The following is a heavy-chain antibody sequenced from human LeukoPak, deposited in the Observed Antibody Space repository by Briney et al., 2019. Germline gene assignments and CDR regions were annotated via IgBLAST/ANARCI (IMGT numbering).Heavy chain of an antibody. V-gene: IGHV4-39*01. CDR1: GASISGSGYY. D-gene: IGHD1-26*01. CDR2: IYSGVST. CDR3: AKSGGYGLIDY. J-gene: IGHJ4*02. Sequence: SETLSLTCAVSGASISGSGYYWGWIRHPPGKGLEWIGNIYSGVSTYYNASLQSRFTISIDTSKNQFSLRLNAVTAADTAMYYCAKSGGYGLIDYWGERTRVTVSS.